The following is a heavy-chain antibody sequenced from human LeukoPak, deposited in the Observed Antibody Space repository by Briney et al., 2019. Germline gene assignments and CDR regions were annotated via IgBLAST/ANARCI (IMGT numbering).Heavy chain of an antibody. J-gene: IGHJ4*02. D-gene: IGHD5-12*01. V-gene: IGHV3-21*01. Sequence: GGSLRLSCAASGFTFSSYSMNWVRQAPGKGLEWVSSISSSSSYIYYADSVKGRFTISRDNAKNSLYLQMNSLRAEDTAVYYCAGKYSGYDFVLDYWGQGTLVTVSS. CDR1: GFTFSSYS. CDR2: ISSSSSYI. CDR3: AGKYSGYDFVLDY.